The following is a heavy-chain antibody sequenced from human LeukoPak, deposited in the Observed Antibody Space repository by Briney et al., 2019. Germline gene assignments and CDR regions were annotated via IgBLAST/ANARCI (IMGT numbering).Heavy chain of an antibody. J-gene: IGHJ4*02. D-gene: IGHD6-6*01. Sequence: SETLSLTCTVSGGSLSSYYWTWLRQPPGKGLGLEWIGYIYYSGGTNYNPSLKSRVTISIDTSKNQVPLKLSSVTAADTAVYYCARLWDSSSSLDYWGQGTLVTVSS. V-gene: IGHV4-59*08. CDR3: ARLWDSSSSLDY. CDR1: GGSLSSYY. CDR2: IYYSGGT.